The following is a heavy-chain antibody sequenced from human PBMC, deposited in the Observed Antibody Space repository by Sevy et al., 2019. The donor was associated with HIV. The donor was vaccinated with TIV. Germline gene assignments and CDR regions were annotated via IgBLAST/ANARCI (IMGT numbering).Heavy chain of an antibody. Sequence: GGSLRLSCAASGFTFSSYAMHWVRQAPGKGLEWVAVISYDGSNKYYADSVKGRFTISRDNSKNTLYLQMNSLRAEDTAVYYCARDGDLIYGPPGGFDYWGQGTLVTVSS. CDR2: ISYDGSNK. CDR1: GFTFSSYA. CDR3: ARDGDLIYGPPGGFDY. V-gene: IGHV3-30-3*01. D-gene: IGHD3-10*01. J-gene: IGHJ4*02.